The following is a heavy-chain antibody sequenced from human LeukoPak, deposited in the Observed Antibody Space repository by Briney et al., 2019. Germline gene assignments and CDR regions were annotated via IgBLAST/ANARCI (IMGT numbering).Heavy chain of an antibody. CDR1: GFTFSSYA. J-gene: IGHJ3*02. Sequence: GRSLRLSCAASGFTFSSYAMHWVRQAPGKGLEWVAVISYDGSNKYYADSVKGRFTISGDNSKNTLYLQMNSLRAEDTAVYYCARDYDAFDIWGQGTMVTVSS. CDR3: ARDYDAFDI. V-gene: IGHV3-30-3*01. CDR2: ISYDGSNK.